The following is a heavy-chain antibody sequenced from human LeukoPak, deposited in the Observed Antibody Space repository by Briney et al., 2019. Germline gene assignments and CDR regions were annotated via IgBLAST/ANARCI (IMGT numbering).Heavy chain of an antibody. CDR1: GFTFSSYA. V-gene: IGHV3-30-3*01. Sequence: GGPLRLSCAASGFTFSSYAMHWVRQAPGKGLEWVAVISYDGSNKYYADSVKGRFTISRDNSKNTLYLQMNSLRAEDTAVYYCARDNPGGWFDPWGQGTLVTVSS. J-gene: IGHJ5*02. CDR3: ARDNPGGWFDP. CDR2: ISYDGSNK. D-gene: IGHD1-14*01.